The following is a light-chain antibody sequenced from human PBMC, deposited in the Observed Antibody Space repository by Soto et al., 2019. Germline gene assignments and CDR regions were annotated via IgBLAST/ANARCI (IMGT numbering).Light chain of an antibody. V-gene: IGKV1-5*03. CDR2: KAS. Sequence: DYQVTQSPSTLSASVGDRVTITCRASQNIYTWLAWYQQKPGIAPKLLIHKASTLESGVPSRFSGSGFGTEFTLAISGLQPEDSATYYCQQYERYSTFGQAAKVEIK. J-gene: IGKJ1*01. CDR1: QNIYTW. CDR3: QQYERYST.